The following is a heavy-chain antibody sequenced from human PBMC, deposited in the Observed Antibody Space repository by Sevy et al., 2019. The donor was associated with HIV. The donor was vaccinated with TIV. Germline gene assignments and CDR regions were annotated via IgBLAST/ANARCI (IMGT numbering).Heavy chain of an antibody. J-gene: IGHJ6*02. D-gene: IGHD1-26*01. V-gene: IGHV3-74*01. Sequence: GGSLRLSCAASGFTFSSYWMHWVRQAPGKGLVWVSRINSDGSSTSYADSVKGRFTISRDNAKNTLYLQMNSLRAEDTAVYYCARAPFFGGSYSAYGMDVWGQGTTVTVSS. CDR1: GFTFSSYW. CDR2: INSDGSST. CDR3: ARAPFFGGSYSAYGMDV.